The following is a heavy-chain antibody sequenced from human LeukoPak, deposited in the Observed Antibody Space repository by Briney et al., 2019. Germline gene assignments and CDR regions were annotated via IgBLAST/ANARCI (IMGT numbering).Heavy chain of an antibody. Sequence: GGSLRLSCVASGFTFSSYGMNWVRQAPGKGLEWVAGISDSGGRTNYADSVKGRFTISRDNPKNTLYLQMNSLRAEDTAVYFCAKRGVVIRVILVGFHKEAYYFDSWGQGALVTASS. CDR2: ISDSGGRT. D-gene: IGHD3-22*01. CDR3: AKRGVVIRVILVGFHKEAYYFDS. J-gene: IGHJ4*02. CDR1: GFTFSSYG. V-gene: IGHV3-23*01.